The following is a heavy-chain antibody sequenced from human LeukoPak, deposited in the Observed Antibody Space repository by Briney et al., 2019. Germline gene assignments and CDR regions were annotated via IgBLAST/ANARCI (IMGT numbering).Heavy chain of an antibody. CDR3: VAADLIAVAGTPFDY. Sequence: GGSLRLSCAASGFTFSSYAIHWVRQAPGKGLEYVSAISSNGGSTYYADSVKGRFTISRDNSKNTLYLQMSSLRAEDTTVYYCVAADLIAVAGTPFDYWGQGTLVTVSS. V-gene: IGHV3-64D*09. CDR2: ISSNGGST. D-gene: IGHD6-19*01. J-gene: IGHJ4*02. CDR1: GFTFSSYA.